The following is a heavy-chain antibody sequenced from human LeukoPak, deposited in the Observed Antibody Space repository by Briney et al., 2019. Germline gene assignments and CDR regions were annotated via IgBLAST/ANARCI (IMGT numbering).Heavy chain of an antibody. CDR3: ARESSIIVCRIRTAIGFDS. J-gene: IGHJ4*02. Sequence: SETLSLTCTVSGGSITGGSYYWAWIRQSPGKGLEWIGSVYYSGSTHYSSSLKSRVTISVDTSKNLFSLRLNSVTAADTAIYYCARESSIIVCRIRTAIGFDSWGQGTRVTVSS. CDR1: GGSITGGSYY. D-gene: IGHD5/OR15-5a*01. CDR2: VYYSGST. V-gene: IGHV4-39*02.